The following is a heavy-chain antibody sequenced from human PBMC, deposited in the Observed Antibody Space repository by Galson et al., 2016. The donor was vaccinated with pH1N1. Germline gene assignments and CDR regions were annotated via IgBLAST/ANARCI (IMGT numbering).Heavy chain of an antibody. Sequence: PALVKPTQTLTLTCTFSGFSPTNSGVAVGWIRQPPGKALEWLALFYWDGDQRSSPSLKSRLTITKDTSKNRVVLTMTNVDPVDTATYYCAHRRRGSGTPGVYDYWGQGTLVTVSS. CDR3: AHRRRGSGTPGVYDY. J-gene: IGHJ4*02. V-gene: IGHV2-5*02. CDR1: GFSPTNSGVA. CDR2: FYWDGDQ. D-gene: IGHD3-10*01.